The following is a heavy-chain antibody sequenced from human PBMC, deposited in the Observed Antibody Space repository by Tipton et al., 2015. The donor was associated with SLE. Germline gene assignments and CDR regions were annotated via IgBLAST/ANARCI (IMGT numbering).Heavy chain of an antibody. CDR2: IHHSGET. D-gene: IGHD2-21*02. V-gene: IGHV4-38-2*02. CDR3: ARDLGGDGVEDY. CDR1: GVSISSGYY. Sequence: TLSLTCTVSGVSISSGYYWGWIRQPPGKGLGWIGNIHHSGETFYNPTLKSRVTFSVDTSKNQFSLKVTSVTAADTAVYFCARDLGGDGVEDYWGQGPLVIVSS. J-gene: IGHJ4*02.